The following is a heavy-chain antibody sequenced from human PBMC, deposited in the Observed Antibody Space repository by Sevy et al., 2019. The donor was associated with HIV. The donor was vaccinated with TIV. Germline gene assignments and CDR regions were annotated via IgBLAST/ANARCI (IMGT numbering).Heavy chain of an antibody. CDR1: GGSISSYY. V-gene: IGHV4-59*01. D-gene: IGHD3-16*02. CDR2: IYYSGST. Sequence: SETLSLTCTVSGGSISSYYWSWIRQPPGKGLEWIGYIYYSGSTNYNPPLKSRVTISVDTSKNQFSLKLSSVTAADTAVYYCARGVGLRLGELSTGWYYFDYWGQGTLVTVSS. J-gene: IGHJ4*02. CDR3: ARGVGLRLGELSTGWYYFDY.